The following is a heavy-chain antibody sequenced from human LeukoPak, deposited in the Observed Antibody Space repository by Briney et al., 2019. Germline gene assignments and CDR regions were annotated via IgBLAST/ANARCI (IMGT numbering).Heavy chain of an antibody. J-gene: IGHJ5*02. CDR2: IYYSGST. D-gene: IGHD3-10*01. CDR1: GYSISSYY. Sequence: SETLSLTCTVSGYSISSYYWSWIRQPPGKGLEWIGYIYYSGSTNYNPSLKSRVTISVDTSKNQFSLKLSSVTAVDTAVYYCARSPIDGSGSSVEWFDPWGQGTLVTVSS. CDR3: ARSPIDGSGSSVEWFDP. V-gene: IGHV4-59*01.